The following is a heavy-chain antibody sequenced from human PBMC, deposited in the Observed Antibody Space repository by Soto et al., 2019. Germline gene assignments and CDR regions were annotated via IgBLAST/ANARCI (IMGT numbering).Heavy chain of an antibody. V-gene: IGHV1-18*01. CDR2: ISAYNGNT. D-gene: IGHD3-10*01. CDR3: ARLWFGESNYGMDV. CDR1: GYTFTSNG. J-gene: IGHJ6*02. Sequence: ASVKVSCKASGYTFTSNGISWVRQAPGQGLEWMGWISAYNGNTNYAHKVQCRVTMTRDTSTSTAYMELRSLRSDDTAVYYCARLWFGESNYGMDVWGQGTTVTVSS.